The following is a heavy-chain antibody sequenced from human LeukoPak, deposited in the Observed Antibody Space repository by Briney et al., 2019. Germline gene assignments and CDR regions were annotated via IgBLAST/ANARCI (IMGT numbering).Heavy chain of an antibody. CDR1: GGSFSGNY. CDR3: ARVAADWLY. CDR2: INHSGNT. V-gene: IGHV4-34*01. J-gene: IGHJ4*02. Sequence: SETLSLTCAVYGGSFSGNYWSWIRPFPGKGREWSGEINHSGNTNSNPSLNSRVTTSVDTSKSHFSLKLRSVTAGDTAVYYCARVAADWLYWSQGNLVTVSS. D-gene: IGHD6-13*01.